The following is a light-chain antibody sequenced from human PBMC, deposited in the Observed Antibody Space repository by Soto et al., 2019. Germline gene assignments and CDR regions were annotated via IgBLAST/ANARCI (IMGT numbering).Light chain of an antibody. CDR2: AAS. Sequence: DIQMTQSPSSVSASVGDRVTITCRASHGISSWLAWYQQKPGKAPKLLIYAASRLQSGVPSRFSGSESGADFTLTISSLQPEDVATYSRQQTNNFPYTFGQGTKLEIK. CDR3: QQTNNFPYT. J-gene: IGKJ2*01. V-gene: IGKV1-12*01. CDR1: HGISSW.